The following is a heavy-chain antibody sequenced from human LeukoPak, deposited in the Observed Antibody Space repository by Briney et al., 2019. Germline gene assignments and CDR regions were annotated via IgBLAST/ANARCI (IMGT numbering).Heavy chain of an antibody. V-gene: IGHV4-4*07. D-gene: IGHD2-2*01. J-gene: IGHJ4*02. CDR1: GGSISSYY. CDR3: ARSRKYQLLGALDY. CDR2: IYTSGST. Sequence: SETLSLTCTVSGGSISSYYWSWIRQPAGKGLEWIGRIYTSGSTNYNPSLKSRVTMSVDTSKNQFSLKLSSVTAADTAVYYCARSRKYQLLGALDYWGQGTLVTVSS.